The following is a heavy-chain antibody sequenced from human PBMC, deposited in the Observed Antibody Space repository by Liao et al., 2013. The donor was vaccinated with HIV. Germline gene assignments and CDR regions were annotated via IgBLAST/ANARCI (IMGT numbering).Heavy chain of an antibody. D-gene: IGHD3-22*01. CDR2: IDASETT. V-gene: IGHV4-61*02. J-gene: IGHJ3*01. CDR1: GGSISSGSDY. Sequence: QVQLQESGPGLVKPSQTLSLTCTVSGGSISSGSDYWSWIRQPAGKGLEWIGRIDASETTKYNPSLKTRVTMSVDTSEDQLSLQLRSVTGADTAVYYCAREFRYDSSGEAFDVWGHGTMVTVSS. CDR3: AREFRYDSSGEAFDV.